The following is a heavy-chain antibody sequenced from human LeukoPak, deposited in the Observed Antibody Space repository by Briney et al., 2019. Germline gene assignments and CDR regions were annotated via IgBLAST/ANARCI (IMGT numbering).Heavy chain of an antibody. Sequence: ASVKVSCKASGYTFTSYAMNWVRQAPGQGLEWMGWINTNTGNPTYAQGFTGRFVFSLDTSVSTAYYCARAYDFWSGYSCYYYMDVWGKGTTVTISS. J-gene: IGHJ6*03. D-gene: IGHD3-3*01. V-gene: IGHV7-4-1*01. CDR3: YMDV. CDR1: GYTFTSYA. CDR2: INTNTGNP.